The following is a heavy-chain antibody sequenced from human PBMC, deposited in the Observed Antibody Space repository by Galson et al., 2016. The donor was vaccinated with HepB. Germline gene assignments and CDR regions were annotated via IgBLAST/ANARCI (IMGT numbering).Heavy chain of an antibody. CDR2: IYYSGST. CDR1: GGSISSGGYY. CDR3: ARGTYGGRFFDY. Sequence: TLSLTCTVSGGSISSGGYYWSWIRQHPGKGLEWIGYIYYSGSTYYNPSLKSRVTISVDTSKNQFSLKLSSVTAADTAVYYGARGTYGGRFFDYWGQGTLVTVSS. J-gene: IGHJ4*02. V-gene: IGHV4-31*03. D-gene: IGHD4-23*01.